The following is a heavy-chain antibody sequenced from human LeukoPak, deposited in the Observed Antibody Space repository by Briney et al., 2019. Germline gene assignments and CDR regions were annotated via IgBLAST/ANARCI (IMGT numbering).Heavy chain of an antibody. CDR3: ARERTTQKAFDY. Sequence: GGSLRLSCAASGFSFSGYWMTWVRQAPGKGLEWVANIHQYGSETYYVDSVRGRFTISRDSAKNSLYLQMNSLRAEDTAVYYCARERTTQKAFDYWGQGTLVTLSS. CDR1: GFSFSGYW. V-gene: IGHV3-7*05. CDR2: IHQYGSET. D-gene: IGHD1-14*01. J-gene: IGHJ4*02.